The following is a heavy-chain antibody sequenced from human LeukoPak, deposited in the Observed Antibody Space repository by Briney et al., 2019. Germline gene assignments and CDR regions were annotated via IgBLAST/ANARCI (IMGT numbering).Heavy chain of an antibody. CDR3: ARPLDDYGGNGPFDY. V-gene: IGHV4-39*01. Sequence: SETLSLTCTVSGGSISSSSYYWGWIRQPPGKGLEWIGSIYYSGSTYYNPSLKSRVTISVDTSKNQFSLKLSSVTAADTAVYYCARPLDDYGGNGPFDYWGQGTLVTVSS. CDR1: GGSISSSSYY. J-gene: IGHJ4*02. D-gene: IGHD4-23*01. CDR2: IYYSGST.